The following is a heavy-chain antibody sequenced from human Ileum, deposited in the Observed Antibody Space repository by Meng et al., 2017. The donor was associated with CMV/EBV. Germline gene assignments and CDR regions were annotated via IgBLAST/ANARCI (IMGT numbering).Heavy chain of an antibody. CDR2: IHYTGST. V-gene: IGHV4-39*01. Sequence: CTVSGGSISRSDCYWARIRQPPGKGLEWIGSIHYTGSTYYNSSLNSRLSMSVDTSKNQFSLRLSSVTAADTAIYYCAGPGGSYAFDNWGQGILVTVSS. CDR3: AGPGGSYAFDN. J-gene: IGHJ4*02. D-gene: IGHD1-26*01. CDR1: GGSISRSDCY.